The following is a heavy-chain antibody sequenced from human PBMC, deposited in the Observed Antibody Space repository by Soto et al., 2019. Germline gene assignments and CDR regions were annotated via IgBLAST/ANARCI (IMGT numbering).Heavy chain of an antibody. Sequence: QLQLQESGPGLVKPSETLSLTCTVSGGAISTSGYYWGWIRQPPGKGLEWIGSISYSGTTYYSPPLKSRLTISVDTSKNQLSLKLSSVTAADTAVFYCVRRVRYGSGSYSGDWGQGTLVTVSS. CDR1: GGAISTSGYY. D-gene: IGHD3-10*01. V-gene: IGHV4-39*01. J-gene: IGHJ4*02. CDR2: ISYSGTT. CDR3: VRRVRYGSGSYSGD.